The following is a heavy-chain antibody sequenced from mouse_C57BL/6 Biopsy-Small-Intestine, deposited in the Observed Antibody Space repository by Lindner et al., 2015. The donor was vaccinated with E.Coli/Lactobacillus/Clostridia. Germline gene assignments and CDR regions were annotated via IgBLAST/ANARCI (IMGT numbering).Heavy chain of an antibody. CDR1: GYTFTDHY. CDR2: IYPTNGGN. V-gene: IGHV1-34*01. CDR3: AREGSYYGFAY. D-gene: IGHD2-12*01. J-gene: IGHJ3*01. Sequence: VQLQESGPELVKPGASVKMSCKASGYTFTDHYIHWVKQSHGKSLEWIGYIYPTNGGNGYKQKFKGKATLTVDKSSSTAYMELRSLTSEDSAVYYCAREGSYYGFAYWGQGTLVTVTA.